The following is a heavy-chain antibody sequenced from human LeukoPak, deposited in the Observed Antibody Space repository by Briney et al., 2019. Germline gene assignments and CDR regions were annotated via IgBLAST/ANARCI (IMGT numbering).Heavy chain of an antibody. J-gene: IGHJ6*02. Sequence: GRSLRLSCAASGFTFSYYGMHWVRQAPGKGLEWVAVISYDGRDKYYVDSVKGRFTISRDNSKNTLYLQMNSLRAEDTAVYYCARDPHSGYDFLRYYYYGMDVWGQGTTVTVSS. D-gene: IGHD5-12*01. CDR2: ISYDGRDK. CDR1: GFTFSYYG. CDR3: ARDPHSGYDFLRYYYYGMDV. V-gene: IGHV3-30*03.